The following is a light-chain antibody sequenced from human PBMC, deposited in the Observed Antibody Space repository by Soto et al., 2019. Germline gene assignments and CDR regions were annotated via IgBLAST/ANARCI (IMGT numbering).Light chain of an antibody. CDR1: ETVSSSY. Sequence: EIVLTQSPGTLSLSPGERATLSCGASETVSSSYLAWYQQKPGQAPRLLIYGASNRASGVPDRFSGSGSVTDFTLTISRLEPGEFAVYYCQQYGGSPPITFGQGTRLEMK. CDR3: QQYGGSPPIT. V-gene: IGKV3-20*01. CDR2: GAS. J-gene: IGKJ5*01.